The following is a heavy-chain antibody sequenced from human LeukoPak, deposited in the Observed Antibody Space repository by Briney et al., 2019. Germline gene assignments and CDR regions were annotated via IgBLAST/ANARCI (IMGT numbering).Heavy chain of an antibody. J-gene: IGHJ4*02. CDR3: AKGSYCSSTSCYFDY. Sequence: SLRLSCAASGFTFDDYAMHRVRQAPGKGLEWVSGISWNSGSIGYADSVKGRFTISRDNAKNSLYLQMNSLRAEDMALYYCAKGSYCSSTSCYFDYWGQGTLVTVSS. V-gene: IGHV3-9*03. CDR2: ISWNSGSI. D-gene: IGHD2-2*01. CDR1: GFTFDDYA.